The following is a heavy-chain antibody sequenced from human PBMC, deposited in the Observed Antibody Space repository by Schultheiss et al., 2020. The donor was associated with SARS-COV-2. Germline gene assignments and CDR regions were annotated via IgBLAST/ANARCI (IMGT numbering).Heavy chain of an antibody. CDR1: GGSISSSSYY. CDR2: IYYSGST. CDR3: ARAYLSITIFGVPSRWFDP. V-gene: IGHV4-30-4*08. J-gene: IGHJ5*02. D-gene: IGHD3-3*01. Sequence: SETLSLTCTVSGGSISSSSYYWGWIRQHPGKGLEWIGYIYYSGSTYYNPSLKSRVTISVDTSKNQFSLKLSSVTAADTAVYYCARAYLSITIFGVPSRWFDPWGQGTLVTVSS.